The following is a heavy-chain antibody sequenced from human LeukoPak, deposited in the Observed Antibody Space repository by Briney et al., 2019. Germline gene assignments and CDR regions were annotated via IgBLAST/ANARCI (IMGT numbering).Heavy chain of an antibody. CDR1: GASFSDTTYY. CDR3: GGPSKLVVSRGAFDI. J-gene: IGHJ3*02. V-gene: IGHV4-39*01. Sequence: KTSETLSLTCTVSGASFSDTTYYWAWFRQPPGKGLEWIASIYFSETKYNPSLKSRITISGDTSKNQFSLNLTSVTATDTAVYYCGGPSKLVVSRGAFDIWGQGKMVTVSA. CDR2: IYFSET. D-gene: IGHD3-10*01.